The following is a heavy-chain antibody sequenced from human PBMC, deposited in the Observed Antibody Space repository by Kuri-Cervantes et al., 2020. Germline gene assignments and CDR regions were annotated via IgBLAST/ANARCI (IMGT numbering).Heavy chain of an antibody. D-gene: IGHD1-26*01. CDR2: IGTAGDT. J-gene: IGHJ4*02. V-gene: IGHV3-13*01. CDR1: GFTFSSYD. Sequence: GESLKISCAASGFTFSSYDMHWVRQATGKGLEWVSAIGTAGDTYYPGSVKGRFTISRENAKNSLYLQMNSLRAGDTAVYYCARGMGAPDEYYFDYWGQGTLVTVSS. CDR3: ARGMGAPDEYYFDY.